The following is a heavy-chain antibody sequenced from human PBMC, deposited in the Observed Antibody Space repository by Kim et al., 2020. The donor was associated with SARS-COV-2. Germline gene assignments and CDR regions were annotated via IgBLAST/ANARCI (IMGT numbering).Heavy chain of an antibody. CDR1: GYTFTSYA. D-gene: IGHD3-3*01. CDR3: AREALRFLEWLSGPNWFDP. V-gene: IGHV7-4-1*02. CDR2: INTNTGNP. J-gene: IGHJ5*02. Sequence: ASVKVSCKASGYTFTSYAMNWVRQAPGQGLEWMGWINTNTGNPTYAQGFTGRFVFSLDTSVSTAYLQISSLKAEDTAVYYCAREALRFLEWLSGPNWFDPWGQGTLVTVSS.